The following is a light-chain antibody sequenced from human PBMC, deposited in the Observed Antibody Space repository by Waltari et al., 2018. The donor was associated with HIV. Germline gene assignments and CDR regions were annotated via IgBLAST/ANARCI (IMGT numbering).Light chain of an antibody. CDR2: EVS. J-gene: IGLJ3*02. CDR1: RSHVRGNNY. V-gene: IGLV2-8*02. Sequence: SALTQPTPSPTSPAQSVTISRTRPRSHVRGNNYDPLYQHHPGKAPKLMIYEVSNRPSGVPDRFSGSKSGSTASLTVSGLQAEDEADYYCSSYAGSNNRWVFGGGTKLTAL. CDR3: SSYAGSNNRWV.